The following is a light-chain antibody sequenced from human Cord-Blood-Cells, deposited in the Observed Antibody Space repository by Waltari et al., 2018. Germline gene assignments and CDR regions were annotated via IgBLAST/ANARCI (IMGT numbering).Light chain of an antibody. CDR1: SSDVGSDNL. CDR3: CSYAGSSTFDV. Sequence: SALTPPASVSGSPGQSITISSTGTSSDVGSDNLVSWYQQHPGKAAKLMIYEVSKRPSGVSNRFSGSKSGNTAYLTISGLQAEDEADYYCCSYAGSSTFDVFGTGTKVTVL. J-gene: IGLJ1*01. CDR2: EVS. V-gene: IGLV2-23*02.